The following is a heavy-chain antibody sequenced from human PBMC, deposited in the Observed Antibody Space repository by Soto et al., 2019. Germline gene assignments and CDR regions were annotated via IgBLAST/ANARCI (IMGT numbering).Heavy chain of an antibody. Sequence: GGSLRLSCAASGFTFSSYAMHWVRQAPGKGLEWVAVISYHKSNKYYEDSVKGRFTISRDNSKHTLYLQMDSLRAEDTAVYYCARTHIAARSHFDSRGQGTLVTVSS. CDR2: ISYHKSNK. V-gene: IGHV3-30-3*01. D-gene: IGHD6-6*01. CDR1: GFTFSSYA. J-gene: IGHJ4*02. CDR3: ARTHIAARSHFDS.